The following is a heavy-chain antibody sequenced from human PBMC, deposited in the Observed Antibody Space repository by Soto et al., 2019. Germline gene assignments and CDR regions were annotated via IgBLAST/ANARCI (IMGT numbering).Heavy chain of an antibody. J-gene: IGHJ4*02. CDR2: ISGSGGST. Sequence: GGSLRLSCAASGFTFSSYAMSWVRQAPGKGLEWVSAISGSGGSTYYADSVKGRFTISRDNSKNTLYLQMNSLRAEDTAVYYCAKVPHYYDSSGYWHYFDYWGQGTLVTVSS. CDR1: GFTFSSYA. D-gene: IGHD3-22*01. CDR3: AKVPHYYDSSGYWHYFDY. V-gene: IGHV3-23*01.